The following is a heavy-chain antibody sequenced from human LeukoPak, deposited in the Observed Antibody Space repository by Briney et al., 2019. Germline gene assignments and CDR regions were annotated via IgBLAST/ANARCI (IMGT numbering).Heavy chain of an antibody. CDR1: GYTFTGYY. J-gene: IGHJ4*02. CDR3: TRISTKEPGSDSAGDIDY. Sequence: ASVKVSCKASGYTFTGYYMHWVPQAPGQGLEWMGWINPNSGGTNYAQKFQGRVTMTRDTSISTAYMELSRLRSDDTAVYYCTRISTKEPGSDSAGDIDYWGQGTLVTVSS. CDR2: INPNSGGT. V-gene: IGHV1-2*02. D-gene: IGHD1-26*01.